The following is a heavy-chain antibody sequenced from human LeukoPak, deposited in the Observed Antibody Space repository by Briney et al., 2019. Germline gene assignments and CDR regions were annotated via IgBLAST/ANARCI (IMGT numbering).Heavy chain of an antibody. V-gene: IGHV3-23*01. CDR2: IFPGGGEI. Sequence: GGSLRLSCEASGFTFSTFAMIWVRQPPGKGLEWVSSIFPGGGEIHYADSVRGRFTISRDNSKSTLSLQMNSLRAEDTAIYYCAKDESQHHWGQGTLVTVSS. CDR1: GFTFSTFA. J-gene: IGHJ5*02. D-gene: IGHD6-13*01. CDR3: AKDESQHH.